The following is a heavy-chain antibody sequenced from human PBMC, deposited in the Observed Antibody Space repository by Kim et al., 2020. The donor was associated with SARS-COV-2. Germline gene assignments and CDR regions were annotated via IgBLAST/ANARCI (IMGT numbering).Heavy chain of an antibody. CDR2: IYHSGST. V-gene: IGHV4-30-2*01. Sequence: SETLSLTCAVSGGSISSGGYSWSWIRQPPGKGLEWIGYIYHSGSTYYNPSLKSRVTISVDRSKNQFSLKLSSVTAADTAVYYCARASGIVVVRAGHYDAQLLGGYYFDYWGQGTLVTVSS. CDR1: GGSISSGGYS. D-gene: IGHD2-2*01. CDR3: ARASGIVVVRAGHYDAQLLGGYYFDY. J-gene: IGHJ4*02.